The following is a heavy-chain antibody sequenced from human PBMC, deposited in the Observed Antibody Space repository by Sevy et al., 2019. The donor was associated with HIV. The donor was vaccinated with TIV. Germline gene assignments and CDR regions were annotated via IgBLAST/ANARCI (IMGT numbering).Heavy chain of an antibody. D-gene: IGHD3-10*01. J-gene: IGHJ6*02. Sequence: GGSLRLSCAASGFTFSSYSMNWVRQAPGKGLEWVSSISSSSSYIYYADSVKGRFTISRDNAKNSRYLQMNSLRAEDTAVYYGARELLAGFFGLHGMDVWGQGTTVTVSS. CDR3: ARELLAGFFGLHGMDV. CDR1: GFTFSSYS. CDR2: ISSSSSYI. V-gene: IGHV3-21*01.